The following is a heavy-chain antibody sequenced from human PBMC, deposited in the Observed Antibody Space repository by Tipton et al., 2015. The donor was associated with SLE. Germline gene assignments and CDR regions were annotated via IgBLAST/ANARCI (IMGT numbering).Heavy chain of an antibody. V-gene: IGHV3-33*01. D-gene: IGHD3-16*01. CDR3: ARGRGGEFLDY. CDR1: GFTFSTSA. J-gene: IGHJ4*02. Sequence: SLRLSCAASGFTFSTSAMHWVRQAPGKGLEWVAVILYDGSNKFYADSVKGRFTISRDNSKNTVSLQMNSLRVEDTAVYFCARGRGGEFLDYWGQGTLVTVSS. CDR2: ILYDGSNK.